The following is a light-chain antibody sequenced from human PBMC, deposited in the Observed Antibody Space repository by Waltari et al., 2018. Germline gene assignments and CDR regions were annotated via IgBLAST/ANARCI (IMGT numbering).Light chain of an antibody. CDR1: QSVLYSSNNKNY. CDR2: WAS. Sequence: DIVMTQSPDSLAVSLGERATINCKSSQSVLYSSNNKNYLAWYQQKPGQPPKRLIYWASTRESGVPDRFSGSGSGTDFTLTISSLQAEDVAVYYCQQYYSTPPAFGGGTKVGIK. J-gene: IGKJ4*01. CDR3: QQYYSTPPA. V-gene: IGKV4-1*01.